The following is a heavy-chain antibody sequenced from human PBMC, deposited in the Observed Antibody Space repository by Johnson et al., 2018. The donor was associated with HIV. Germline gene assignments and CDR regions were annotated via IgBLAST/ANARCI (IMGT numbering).Heavy chain of an antibody. D-gene: IGHD1-26*01. CDR3: ARRDSGSLSFDI. J-gene: IGHJ3*02. V-gene: IGHV3-20*04. CDR2: INWNGADT. CDR1: GFIFDDYG. Sequence: VQLVESGGGVLRPGWSLRLSCEVFGFIFDDYGLSWVRQAPGKGLEWVSGINWNGADTTYADSVKGRCTISRDNGKNSLYLQMNGLRAEDTALYYCARRDSGSLSFDIWGQGTMVTVSS.